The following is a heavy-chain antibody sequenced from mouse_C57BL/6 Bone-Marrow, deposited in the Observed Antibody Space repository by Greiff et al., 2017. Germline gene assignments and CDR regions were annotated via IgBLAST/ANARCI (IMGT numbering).Heavy chain of an antibody. CDR1: GFSLTSYG. CDR3: AKGRTELGGWFAY. CDR2: IWRGGST. D-gene: IGHD4-1*01. V-gene: IGHV2-5*01. J-gene: IGHJ3*01. Sequence: QVQLQQSGPGLVQPSQSLSITCTVSGFSLTSYGVHWVRQSPGKGLEWLGVIWRGGSTDYNAAFMSRLSITKDNSKSQVFFKMNSLQADDTAIYYCAKGRTELGGWFAYWGQGTLVTVSA.